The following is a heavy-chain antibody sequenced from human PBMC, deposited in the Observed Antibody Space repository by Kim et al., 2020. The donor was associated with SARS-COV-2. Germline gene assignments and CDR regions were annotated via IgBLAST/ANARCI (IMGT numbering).Heavy chain of an antibody. CDR1: GFSFSDSG. CDR3: GKSPSAIFYRWLDP. V-gene: IGHV3-23*01. D-gene: IGHD2-8*01. J-gene: IGHJ5*02. Sequence: GGSLRLSCVASGFSFSDSGMTWVRQVPGKGLEWVSSISGSGGATYYANSVKGHFTISRDNSKNTVFLQMSNLRAEDTALYSCGKSPSAIFYRWLDPWGQGTLVSVSS. CDR2: ISGSGGAT.